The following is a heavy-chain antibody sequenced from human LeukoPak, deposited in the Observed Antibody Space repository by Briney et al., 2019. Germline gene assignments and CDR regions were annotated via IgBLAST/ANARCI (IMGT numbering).Heavy chain of an antibody. V-gene: IGHV3-33*01. CDR2: KWYDGNNK. CDR1: GFTFSTYG. CDR3: SRGRIDVYYYDSSGSWFDA. J-gene: IGHJ5*02. D-gene: IGHD3-22*01. Sequence: PGGSLRLSCAASGFTFSTYGMHWVRQAPGKGLEWVADKWYDGNNKYYADPVKGRFTISRDNSKNTLYLHMNSLRAEDTAVYYCSRGRIDVYYYDSSGSWFDAWGQGTLVTVSS.